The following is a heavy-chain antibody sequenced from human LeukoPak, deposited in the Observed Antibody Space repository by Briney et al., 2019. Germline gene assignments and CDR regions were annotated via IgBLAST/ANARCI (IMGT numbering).Heavy chain of an antibody. CDR2: ISAYNGNT. CDR3: ARATWIQKRDWFDP. Sequence: ASVMVSCKTSGYTFTSYGISWVRQAPGQGLEWMGWISAYNGNTNYAQKVQGRVTMTTDTSTSTAYMELRSLRSDDTAVYYCARATWIQKRDWFDPWGQGTLVTVSS. CDR1: GYTFTSYG. V-gene: IGHV1-18*01. D-gene: IGHD5-18*01. J-gene: IGHJ5*02.